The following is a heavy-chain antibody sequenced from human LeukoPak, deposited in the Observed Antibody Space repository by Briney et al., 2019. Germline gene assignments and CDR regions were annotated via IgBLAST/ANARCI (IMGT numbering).Heavy chain of an antibody. J-gene: IGHJ4*02. CDR2: IRSKTAGGTT. Sequence: GGSLRLSCAVSGLTLSNVWMNWIRQAPGQGLEWVGRIRSKTAGGTTDFAAPVKGRFSISRDDSKNTLYLQMNSLTSEDTGVYYCSQGSGQYFDYWGLGTLVTVSS. CDR3: SQGSGQYFDY. D-gene: IGHD2-15*01. CDR1: GLTLSNVW. V-gene: IGHV3-15*07.